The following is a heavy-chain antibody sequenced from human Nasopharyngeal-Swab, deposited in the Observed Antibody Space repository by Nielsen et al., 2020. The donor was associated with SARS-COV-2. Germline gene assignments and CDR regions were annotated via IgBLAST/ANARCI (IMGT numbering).Heavy chain of an antibody. Sequence: ESLKISCTVSGGSISSYYWSWIRQPPGKGLEWIGYIYYSGGTNYNPSLKSRVTISVDTSKNQFSLKLSSVTAADTAVYYCARESPAAGTAFDIWGQGTMVTVSS. V-gene: IGHV4-59*13. CDR1: GGSISSYY. J-gene: IGHJ3*02. CDR3: ARESPAAGTAFDI. CDR2: IYYSGGT. D-gene: IGHD6-13*01.